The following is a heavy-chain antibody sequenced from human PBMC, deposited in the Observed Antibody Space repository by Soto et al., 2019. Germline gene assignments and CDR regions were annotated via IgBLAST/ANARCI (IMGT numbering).Heavy chain of an antibody. J-gene: IGHJ4*02. CDR1: GGSVSVYY. CDR3: ARGVGSSPPRY. V-gene: IGHV4-59*02. D-gene: IGHD1-26*01. CDR2: IYDTGGP. Sequence: PSETLSLTCTISGGSVSVYYWSWIRQPPGQALEWIGYIYDTGGPYYNPALRSRVSISADTSKNQISLKLTSATAADTAVYYCARGVGSSPPRYWGRGTLVTVSS.